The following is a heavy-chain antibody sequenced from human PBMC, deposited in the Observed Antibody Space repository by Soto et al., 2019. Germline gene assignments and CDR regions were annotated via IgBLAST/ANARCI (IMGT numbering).Heavy chain of an antibody. CDR1: GYTFTSYG. D-gene: IGHD3-22*01. CDR2: ISAYNGNT. V-gene: IGHV1-18*01. CDR3: ARLGYYDSSGYYVSNWFDP. J-gene: IGHJ5*02. Sequence: GASVKVSCKASGYTFTSYGISWVRQAPGQGLEWMGWISAYNGNTNYAQKLQGRVTMTTDTSTSTAYMELRGLRSDDTAVYYCARLGYYDSSGYYVSNWFDPWGQGTLVTVSS.